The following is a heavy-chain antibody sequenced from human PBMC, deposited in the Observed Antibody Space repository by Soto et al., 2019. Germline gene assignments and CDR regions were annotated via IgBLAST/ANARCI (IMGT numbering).Heavy chain of an antibody. CDR2: IWYDGSNK. D-gene: IGHD1-7*01. J-gene: IGHJ4*02. Sequence: QVQLVESGGGVVQPGRSLRLSCAASGFTFSSYGMHWVRQAPGKGLEWVAGIWYDGSNKYYADSVKGRFTISRDNSKNTRYLQMNSLRAEETAVYYCASVAQYNWNYGSYFVYWGQGPLVTVFS. CDR1: GFTFSSYG. CDR3: ASVAQYNWNYGSYFVY. V-gene: IGHV3-33*01.